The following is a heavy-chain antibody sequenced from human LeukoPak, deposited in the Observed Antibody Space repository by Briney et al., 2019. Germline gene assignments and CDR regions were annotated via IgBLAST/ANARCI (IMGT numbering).Heavy chain of an antibody. CDR2: LSSDGSRS. CDR1: GFPFTTYW. J-gene: IGHJ4*02. V-gene: IGHV3-74*03. Sequence: GGSLRLSCVPSGFPFTTYWIQWIRQAPGKGLEWVSRLSSDGSRSTYADSVKGRFIISRDNAKKTVYLQMNSLRVEDTAFYFCARFAAYEYHFDYWGRGALVTVSS. CDR3: ARFAAYEYHFDY. D-gene: IGHD5-12*01.